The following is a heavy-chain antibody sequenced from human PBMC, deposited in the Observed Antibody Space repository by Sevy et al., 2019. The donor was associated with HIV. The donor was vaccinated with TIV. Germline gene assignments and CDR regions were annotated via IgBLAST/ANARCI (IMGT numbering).Heavy chain of an antibody. CDR1: GFTLSADW. V-gene: IGHV3-74*01. D-gene: IGHD3-10*01. Sequence: GGSLRLSCAASGFTLSADWMHWVRQTPGKGLVCVSRINSDEAATHYADSVKGRFIISRDNGKNSLYLQMNSLRVEDTGLYYCTRGTRGVVQSWGQGTLVTVSS. J-gene: IGHJ5*02. CDR2: INSDEAAT. CDR3: TRGTRGVVQS.